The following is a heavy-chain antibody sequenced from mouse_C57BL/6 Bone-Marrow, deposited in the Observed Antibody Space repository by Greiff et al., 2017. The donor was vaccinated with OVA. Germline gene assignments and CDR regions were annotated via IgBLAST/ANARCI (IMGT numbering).Heavy chain of an antibody. CDR2: IWSGGST. J-gene: IGHJ3*01. V-gene: IGHV2-2*01. CDR3: ARGGYGSSIWD. D-gene: IGHD1-1*01. Sequence: VMLVESGPGLVQPSQSLSITCTVSGFSLTSYGVHWVRQSPGKGLEWLGVIWSGGSTDYNAAFISRLSISKDNSKSQVFFKMNSLQADDTAIYYCARGGYGSSIWDWGQGTLVTVSA. CDR1: GFSLTSYG.